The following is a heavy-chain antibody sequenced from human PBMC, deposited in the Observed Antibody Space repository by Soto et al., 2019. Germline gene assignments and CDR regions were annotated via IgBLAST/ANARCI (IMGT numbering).Heavy chain of an antibody. Sequence: EVQLLESGGGLVQPGGSLRLSCAASGFTFSNYVMNWVRQAPGKVLEWVSTISYSADKTFYADSVKGRFTISRDNSRDTLFLQMNSLRADDAAVYYCARRARTATTNWGAFDIWGQGTMVTVSS. J-gene: IGHJ3*02. CDR1: GFTFSNYV. D-gene: IGHD1-7*01. V-gene: IGHV3-23*01. CDR3: ARRARTATTNWGAFDI. CDR2: ISYSADKT.